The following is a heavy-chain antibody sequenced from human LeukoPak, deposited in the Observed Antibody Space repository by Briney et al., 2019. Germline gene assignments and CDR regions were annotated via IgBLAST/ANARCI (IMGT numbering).Heavy chain of an antibody. J-gene: IGHJ4*02. V-gene: IGHV3-21*05. Sequence: PGGSLRLACAGSGFSFRRYAMNWVRQAPGKGLEWVAYVNAESTDILYADSVRGRFTISRDNAKNSLYLQMNSLRAEDRGVYYCARDTFEPLVIDFWGQGTLVTVSS. CDR1: GFSFRRYA. D-gene: IGHD6-13*01. CDR2: VNAESTDI. CDR3: ARDTFEPLVIDF.